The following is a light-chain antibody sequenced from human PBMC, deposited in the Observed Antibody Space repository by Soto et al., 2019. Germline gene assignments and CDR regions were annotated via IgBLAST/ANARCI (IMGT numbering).Light chain of an antibody. Sequence: QSVLTEPPSVSAAPGQKVSMSCSGGSSNIGSNFVAWYQQLPGKAPKLLIYDDSKRPYGIPGRFSASKSGTSATLGITDLQTGDEGDYFCDSWDNSLSVVVFGGGTKVTVL. V-gene: IGLV1-51*01. CDR1: SSNIGSNF. CDR2: DDS. CDR3: DSWDNSLSVVV. J-gene: IGLJ3*02.